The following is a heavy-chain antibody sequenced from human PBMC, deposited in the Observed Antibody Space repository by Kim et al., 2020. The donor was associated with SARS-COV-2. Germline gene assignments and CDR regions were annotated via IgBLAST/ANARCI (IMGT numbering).Heavy chain of an antibody. CDR3: AKGGSYGLSGWGFAY. J-gene: IGHJ4*02. Sequence: GGSLRLSCAASGFTFSSYGMHWVRQAPGKGLEWVAVISYDGSNKYYADSVKGRFTISRDNSKNTLYLQMNSLRAEDTAVYYCAKGGSYGLSGWGFAYWGQGTLVTVSS. CDR2: ISYDGSNK. V-gene: IGHV3-30*18. CDR1: GFTFSSYG. D-gene: IGHD5-18*01.